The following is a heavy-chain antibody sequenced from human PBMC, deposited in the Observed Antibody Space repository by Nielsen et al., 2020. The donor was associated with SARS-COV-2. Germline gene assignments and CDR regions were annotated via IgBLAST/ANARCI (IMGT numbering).Heavy chain of an antibody. CDR1: GFTFRDYA. CDR3: AKDGWIQLWLRPSLALDYFDY. Sequence: GESLKISCAASGFTFRDYAMTWVRQAPGKGLEWVSTISGSGGGAYHADSVEGRFTVSRDNSKNTLYLQMNSLRAEDTAVYYCAKDGWIQLWLRPSLALDYFDYWGQGTLVTVSS. J-gene: IGHJ4*02. V-gene: IGHV3-23*01. D-gene: IGHD5-18*01. CDR2: ISGSGGGA.